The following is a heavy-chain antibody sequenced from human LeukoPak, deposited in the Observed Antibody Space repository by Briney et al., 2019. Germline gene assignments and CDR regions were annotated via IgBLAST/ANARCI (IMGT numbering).Heavy chain of an antibody. J-gene: IGHJ4*02. CDR1: GFTFSSYA. V-gene: IGHV3-23*01. CDR2: ISGSGGST. Sequence: GGSLRLSCAASGFTFSSYAMSWVRQAPGKGLEWVSAISGSGGSTYYADSVEGRFTISRDNSKNTLYLQMSSLRAEDTAVYYCANSLDDTAMVSGYWGQGTLVTVSS. D-gene: IGHD5-18*01. CDR3: ANSLDDTAMVSGY.